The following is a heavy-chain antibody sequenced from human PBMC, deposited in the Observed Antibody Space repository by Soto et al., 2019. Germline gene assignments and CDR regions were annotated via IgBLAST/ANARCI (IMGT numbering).Heavy chain of an antibody. CDR1: GGSINTFY. D-gene: IGHD5-12*01. J-gene: IGHJ4*02. V-gene: IGHV4-4*07. CDR2: IFSSGST. CDR3: AREGSYSAYNFAHGIQLWSFDF. Sequence: SETLSLTCTVSGGSINTFYWSWVRQPAGKGLEWIGRIFSSGSTSFNPSLESRVAMSVDTSKNHFSLNLSSVTAADMAVHYCAREGSYSAYNFAHGIQLWSFDFWGQGALVTVSS.